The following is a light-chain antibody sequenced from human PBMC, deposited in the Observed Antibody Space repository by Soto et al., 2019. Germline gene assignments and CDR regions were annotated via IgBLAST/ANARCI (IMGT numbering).Light chain of an antibody. J-gene: IGKJ1*01. V-gene: IGKV3-11*01. CDR2: AAS. CDR1: QSVGRS. Sequence: EIVLTQSPATLSLSPGEIATLSCRASQSVGRSLAWYHQKPGQAPRLLFYAASNRATGIPARFSGSGSGTDFPLTISSLEPEDFVVYYCRQRGGWPRTFGQGTNVEIK. CDR3: RQRGGWPRT.